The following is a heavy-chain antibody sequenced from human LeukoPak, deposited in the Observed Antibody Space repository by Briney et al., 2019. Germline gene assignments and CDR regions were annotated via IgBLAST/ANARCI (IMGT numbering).Heavy chain of an antibody. J-gene: IGHJ6*03. D-gene: IGHD4-17*01. CDR2: IYYSGST. CDR1: GGSISSYY. V-gene: IGHV4-59*01. Sequence: SETLSLTCTVSGGSISSYYWSWIRQPPGKGLEWIGYIYYSGSTNYNPSLKSRVTISVDTSKNQFSLKLSSVTAADTAVYYCAVDYGDYYYYYMDVRGKKTTVTVSS. CDR3: AVDYGDYYYYYMDV.